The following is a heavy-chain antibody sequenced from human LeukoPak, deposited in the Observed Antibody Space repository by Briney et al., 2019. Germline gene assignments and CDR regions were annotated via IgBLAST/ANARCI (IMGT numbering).Heavy chain of an antibody. Sequence: ASAKVSCKASGGTFSSYAISWVRQAPGQGLEWMGGIIPIFGTANYAQKFQGRVTITTDESTSTAYMELSSLRSEDTAVYYCAALSLVGLGFDYWGQGTLVTVSS. CDR3: AALSLVGLGFDY. D-gene: IGHD2-8*02. CDR2: IIPIFGTA. CDR1: GGTFSSYA. J-gene: IGHJ4*02. V-gene: IGHV1-69*05.